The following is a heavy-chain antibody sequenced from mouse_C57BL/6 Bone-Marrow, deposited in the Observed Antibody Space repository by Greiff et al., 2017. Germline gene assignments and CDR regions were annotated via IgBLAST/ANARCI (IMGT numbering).Heavy chain of an antibody. Sequence: QVQLQQPGAELVKPGASVKMSCKASGYTFTSYWITWVQQRPGQGLEWIGDIYPGSGSTNSNEKFTSKATLTVDTSSSTAYMQLSSLTSEDSAVYCCARDTTVVAGDYYAKDYWGQGTSVTVSS. J-gene: IGHJ4*01. CDR2: IYPGSGST. V-gene: IGHV1-55*01. D-gene: IGHD1-1*01. CDR1: GYTFTSYW. CDR3: ARDTTVVAGDYYAKDY.